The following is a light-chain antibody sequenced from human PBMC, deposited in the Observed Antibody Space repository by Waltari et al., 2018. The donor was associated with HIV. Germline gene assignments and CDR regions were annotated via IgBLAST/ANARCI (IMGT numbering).Light chain of an antibody. CDR2: EVS. CDR3: SSYTSSSTLV. V-gene: IGLV2-14*01. Sequence: QSALTQPASVSGSPGQSITIPCTGTSSDVGGYNYVSWYQQHPRKAPKLMIYEVSTRPSGVSNRFSASKSGNTASLTISGLQSEDEADYYCSSYTSSSTLVFGGGTKLTVL. J-gene: IGLJ2*01. CDR1: SSDVGGYNY.